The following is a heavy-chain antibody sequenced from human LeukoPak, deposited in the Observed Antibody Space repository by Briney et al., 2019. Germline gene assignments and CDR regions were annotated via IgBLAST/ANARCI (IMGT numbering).Heavy chain of an antibody. V-gene: IGHV3-30*04. J-gene: IGHJ4*02. CDR3: ARDYYDSRLDY. CDR2: ISYDGSNK. CDR1: GFTFSSYA. Sequence: GGSLRLSCAVSGFTFSSYAMHWVRQAPGKGLEWVAVISYDGSNKYYADSVKGRFTISRDNSKNTLYLQMNSLRAEDTAVYYCARDYYDSRLDYWGQGTLVTVSS. D-gene: IGHD3-22*01.